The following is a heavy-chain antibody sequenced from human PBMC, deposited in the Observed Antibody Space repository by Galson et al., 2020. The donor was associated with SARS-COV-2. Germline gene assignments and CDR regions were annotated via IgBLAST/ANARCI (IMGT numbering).Heavy chain of an antibody. V-gene: IGHV3-30*10. Sequence: GGSLRLSCAASEFVFSTYPMHWVRQAPGKGLEWVALISKDGDNEYYTDSVKGRFSISRDNSKNTLYLQMNGLRPEDTAVYYCARATSGYYYKIADWGQGTVVTVSS. J-gene: IGHJ4*02. CDR2: ISKDGDNE. D-gene: IGHD3-22*01. CDR1: EFVFSTYP. CDR3: ARATSGYYYKIAD.